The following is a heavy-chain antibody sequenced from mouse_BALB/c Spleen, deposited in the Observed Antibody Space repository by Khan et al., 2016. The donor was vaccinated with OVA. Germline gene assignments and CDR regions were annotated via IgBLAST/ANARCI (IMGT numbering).Heavy chain of an antibody. Sequence: VQLKESGTVLARPGTSVRMSCTASGYIFTDYLMHWVKQRPGQGLEWIGSIYPGNNDTNYNQKFKDKAKLTSVPSASTAYLDFSSLTNEDSAVLCCTRAGYGACAFWGQGTLVTVSA. CDR3: TRAGYGACAF. V-gene: IGHV1-5*01. CDR2: IYPGNNDT. D-gene: IGHD1-1*01. J-gene: IGHJ3*01. CDR1: GYIFTDYL.